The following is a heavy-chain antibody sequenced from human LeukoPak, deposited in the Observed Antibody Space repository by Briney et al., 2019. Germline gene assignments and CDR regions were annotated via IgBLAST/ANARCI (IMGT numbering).Heavy chain of an antibody. V-gene: IGHV3-53*01. Sequence: GGSLRLSCAASGFTVSSTYMSWVRQAPGKGLEWVSVIYDGGSTYYADSVKGRFTISRDKTKNTLYLQMNSLRAEDTAVYYCAKSSYYDASGYYREYYFDSWGQGTLVTVSS. D-gene: IGHD3-22*01. CDR1: GFTVSSTY. CDR3: AKSSYYDASGYYREYYFDS. J-gene: IGHJ4*02. CDR2: IYDGGST.